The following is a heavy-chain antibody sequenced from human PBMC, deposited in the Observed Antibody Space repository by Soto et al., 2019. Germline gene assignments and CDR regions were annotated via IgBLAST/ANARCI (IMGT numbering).Heavy chain of an antibody. J-gene: IGHJ6*02. V-gene: IGHV3-23*01. D-gene: IGHD3-3*01. CDR2: ISGSGGST. CDR1: GFTFSSYA. Sequence: EVQLLESGGGLVQPGGSLRLSCAASGFTFSSYAMSWVRQAPGKGLEWVSAISGSGGSTYYADSVKGRFTISRDNSKNTLYLQMNSLRAEDTAVYYCATDQYYDFWSGKDYYYGMDVWGQGTTVTVSS. CDR3: ATDQYYDFWSGKDYYYGMDV.